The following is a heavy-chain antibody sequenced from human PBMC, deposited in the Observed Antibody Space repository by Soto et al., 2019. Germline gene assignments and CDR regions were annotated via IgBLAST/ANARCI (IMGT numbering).Heavy chain of an antibody. CDR1: GYTFSCCD. D-gene: IGHD2-21*01. CDR2: MNPNSGNT. V-gene: IGHV1-8*01. CDR3: AGVFGDVAH. J-gene: IGHJ4*02. Sequence: QVQLVQSGAEVKKPGASVKVSCKASGYTFSCCDINWVRQATGQGLEWLGWMNPNSGNTGYAQRIQGRVTMTRDTYISTVYVELNTLSSDETAVYYSAGVFGDVAHWGQGTLVTVSS.